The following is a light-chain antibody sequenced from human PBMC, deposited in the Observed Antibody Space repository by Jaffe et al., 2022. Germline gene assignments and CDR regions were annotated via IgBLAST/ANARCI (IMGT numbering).Light chain of an antibody. CDR2: DAS. CDR3: QQRKSWPLT. CDR1: QSLNSY. Sequence: EIVLTQSPATLSLSPGERATLSCRASQSLNSYLAWYQQKPGQAPRLLMYDASNRATGIPVRFSGSGSGTDFTLTISSLEPADFAVYYCQQRKSWPLTFGGGTKVEIK. J-gene: IGKJ4*01. V-gene: IGKV3-11*01.